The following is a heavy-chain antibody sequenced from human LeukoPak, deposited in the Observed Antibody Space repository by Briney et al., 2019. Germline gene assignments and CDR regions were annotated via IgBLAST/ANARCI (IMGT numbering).Heavy chain of an antibody. J-gene: IGHJ6*03. CDR1: GFTFSSYA. D-gene: IGHD2-15*01. V-gene: IGHV3-7*01. CDR3: ARVRCSGGSCPYYYYYYYMDV. Sequence: GGSLRLSCAASGFTFSSYAMHWVRQAPGKGLELVANIKQDRSEKYYVDSVKGRFTISRDNAKNSLYLQMNSLRAEDTAVYYCARVRCSGGSCPYYYYYYYMDVWGKGTTVTISS. CDR2: IKQDRSEK.